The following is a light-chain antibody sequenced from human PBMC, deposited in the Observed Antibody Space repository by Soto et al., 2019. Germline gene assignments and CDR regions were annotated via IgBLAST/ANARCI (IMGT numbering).Light chain of an antibody. V-gene: IGKV3-20*01. CDR1: QSVSSNY. CDR3: QQYGRSPT. J-gene: IGKJ1*01. CDR2: DVS. Sequence: EIVLTQSPGTLSLSPGERATLSCRSSQSVSSNYLAWYQQKPDQAPRLVIYDVSGRATGIPDRFSGSGSGTDFTLTSSRLEPGDFAVYYCQQYGRSPTFGQGTKVEIK.